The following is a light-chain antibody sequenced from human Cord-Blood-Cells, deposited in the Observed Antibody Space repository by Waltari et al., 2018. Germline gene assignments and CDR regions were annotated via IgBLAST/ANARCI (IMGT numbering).Light chain of an antibody. J-gene: IGLJ2*01. CDR1: SSHTGGGFV. Sequence: QSVLTQPPSVSAAPGQRVTIHCTGRSSHTGGGFVVHGYQQLPGTAPKLLIYGNSNRPSGVPDRFSGSKSGTSASLAITGLQAEDEADYYCQSYDSSLSGSVFGGGTKLTVL. V-gene: IGLV1-40*01. CDR2: GNS. CDR3: QSYDSSLSGSV.